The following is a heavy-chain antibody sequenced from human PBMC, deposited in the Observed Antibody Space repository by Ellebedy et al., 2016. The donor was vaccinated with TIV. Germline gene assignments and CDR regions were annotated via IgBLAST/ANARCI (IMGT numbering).Heavy chain of an antibody. J-gene: IGHJ4*02. CDR2: IYSGGST. V-gene: IGHV3-66*01. CDR3: ARDQVGLGTTTPEDY. D-gene: IGHD1-7*01. CDR1: GFTVSSNY. Sequence: GESLKISCAASGFTVSSNYMSWVRQAPGKGLEWVSVIYSGGSTYYADSVKGRFTISRDNSKNTLYLQMNSLRAEDTAVYYCARDQVGLGTTTPEDYWGQGTLVTVSS.